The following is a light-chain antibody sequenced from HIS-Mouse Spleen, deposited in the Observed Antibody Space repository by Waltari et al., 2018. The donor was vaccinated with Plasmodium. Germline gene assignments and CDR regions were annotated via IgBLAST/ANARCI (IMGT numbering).Light chain of an antibody. J-gene: IGLJ2*01. CDR2: EGS. V-gene: IGLV2-23*01. CDR1: SSDVGSYNL. Sequence: QSALTPPASVSGSPGQSLTISRTGTSSDVGSYNLVSWYQQHPGKAPKLMIYEGSKRPSGVSNRFSGSKSGNTASLTISGLQAEDEADYYCCSYAGSSTYVVFGGGTKLTVL. CDR3: CSYAGSSTYVV.